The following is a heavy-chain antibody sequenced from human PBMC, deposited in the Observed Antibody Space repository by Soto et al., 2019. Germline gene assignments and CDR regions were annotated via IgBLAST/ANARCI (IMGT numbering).Heavy chain of an antibody. J-gene: IGHJ4*02. CDR3: ARQRTSVVTQAYFDV. Sequence: SETLSLTCTVTGDSINSRSYYWGWIRQPPGKGLEWIGSIYYSGRTYNNPSLRSRVSMSIDTSKDQFSLKLKSVTAAATALYFCARQRTSVVTQAYFDVWGQGSLVTVSS. CDR1: GDSINSRSYY. CDR2: IYYSGRT. D-gene: IGHD2-21*02. V-gene: IGHV4-39*01.